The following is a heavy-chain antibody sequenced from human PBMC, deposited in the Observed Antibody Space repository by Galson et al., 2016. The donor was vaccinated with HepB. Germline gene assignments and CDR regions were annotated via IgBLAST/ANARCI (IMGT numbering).Heavy chain of an antibody. J-gene: IGHJ5*02. V-gene: IGHV3-21*01. D-gene: IGHD6-13*01. CDR2: IGSNSAPI. CDR3: ARSHLSWSRDL. CDR1: GFSLSTHT. Sequence: SLRLSCAASGFSLSTHTMDWVRQAPGKGMERLSLIGSNSAPIYYADSVKGRFTISRDNAKNSLYLEMNSLRAEDTDVYYCARSHLSWSRDLWGQGTLVTVSS.